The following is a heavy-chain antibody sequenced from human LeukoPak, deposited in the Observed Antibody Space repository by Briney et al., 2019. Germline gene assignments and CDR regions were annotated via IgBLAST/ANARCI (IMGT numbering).Heavy chain of an antibody. D-gene: IGHD2/OR15-2a*01. CDR3: ARVIVRAFDI. CDR1: AYTFTSYY. CDR2: FNLSGSST. V-gene: IGHV1-46*01. Sequence: SVKVSFKSSAYTFTSYYMHRVRQAPGQGLEWMGIFNLSGSSTSYAQKSQGRVPITRDTSTSTVYVELRSLSAEDTAVYYCARVIVRAFDIWGQGTMVTVSS. J-gene: IGHJ3*02.